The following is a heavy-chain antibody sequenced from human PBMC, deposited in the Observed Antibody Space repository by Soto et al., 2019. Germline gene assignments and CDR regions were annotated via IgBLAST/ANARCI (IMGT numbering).Heavy chain of an antibody. Sequence: EVQLVESGGGLVEPGGSLRLSCAASGFTFSSYNMNWVRQAPGKGLEWISYISSSGNTMYYADSVKGRFTISRDNVKNALHLRMDSRRDEDAAVYFCARAYSGSYFPDYWGQGTLVTVSS. V-gene: IGHV3-48*02. CDR3: ARAYSGSYFPDY. D-gene: IGHD1-26*01. CDR2: ISSSGNTM. CDR1: GFTFSSYN. J-gene: IGHJ4*02.